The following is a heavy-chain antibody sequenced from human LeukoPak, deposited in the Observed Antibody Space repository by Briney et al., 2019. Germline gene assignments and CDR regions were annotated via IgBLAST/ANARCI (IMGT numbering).Heavy chain of an antibody. D-gene: IGHD3-10*01. J-gene: IGHJ6*04. CDR3: AKAPGSTDV. V-gene: IGHV3-23*01. CDR2: ISGSGVST. CDR1: GFTFSTYA. Sequence: GGSLRLSCAASGFTFSTYAMTWVRQAPGKGLEWVSGISGSGVSTYYADSVKGRFTISRDNSKNTLYLQMNSLRAEDTAVYYCAKAPGSTDVWGKGTTVTVSS.